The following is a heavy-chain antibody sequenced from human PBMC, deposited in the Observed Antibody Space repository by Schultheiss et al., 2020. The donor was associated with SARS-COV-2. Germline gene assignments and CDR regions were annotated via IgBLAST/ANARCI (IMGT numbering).Heavy chain of an antibody. Sequence: SETLSLTCSVSGGSTTNYYWSWIRQPPGKGLEWIGYIYYSGSTYYNPSLKSRVTISVDTSKNQFSLKLSSVTAADTAVYYCARVVVPAAIQSGWFDPWGQGTLVTVSS. D-gene: IGHD2-2*01. J-gene: IGHJ5*02. CDR3: ARVVVPAAIQSGWFDP. CDR1: GGSTTNYY. CDR2: IYYSGST. V-gene: IGHV4-59*01.